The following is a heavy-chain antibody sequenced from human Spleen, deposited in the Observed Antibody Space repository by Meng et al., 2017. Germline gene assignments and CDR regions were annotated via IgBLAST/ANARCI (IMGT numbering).Heavy chain of an antibody. CDR2: INSDGRST. CDR3: ARALGQWLIAFDI. CDR1: GFTFGSYV. J-gene: IGHJ3*02. V-gene: IGHV3-23*01. D-gene: IGHD6-19*01. Sequence: GESLKISCAGSGFTFGSYVMTWVRQAPGKGLEWVSTINSDGRSTYYADSVKGRFTISRDNSKNTLYLQMNSLRAEDTAVYYCARALGQWLIAFDIWGQGTMVTVSS.